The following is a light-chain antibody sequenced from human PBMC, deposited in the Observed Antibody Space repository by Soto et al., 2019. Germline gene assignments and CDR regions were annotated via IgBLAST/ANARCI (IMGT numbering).Light chain of an antibody. J-gene: IGLJ1*01. V-gene: IGLV2-14*01. CDR2: DVS. CDR1: SSDVGGYNY. Sequence: QSALTQPASVSGSPGQSITISCTGTSSDVGGYNYVSWYQQHPGKAPTLMIYDVSNRPSGVSNRFSGSKSGNTASLTISGLQAEDEADYYCSSYTSRSSSTYVFGTGTKVTVL. CDR3: SSYTSRSSSTYV.